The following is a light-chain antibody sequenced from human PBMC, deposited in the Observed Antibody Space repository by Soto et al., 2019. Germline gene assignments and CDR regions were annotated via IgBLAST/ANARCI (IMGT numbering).Light chain of an antibody. J-gene: IGKJ5*01. CDR3: QQYHTSSIT. Sequence: QITLSPSTLSATVGDRVTITCRASQTISSWLAWYQQKPGKAPTLLIYDASTLERGVPSRFSGTGSGTEFTLSIDSLQPDDFATYYCQQYHTSSITFGQGTRLETK. CDR1: QTISSW. V-gene: IGKV1-5*01. CDR2: DAS.